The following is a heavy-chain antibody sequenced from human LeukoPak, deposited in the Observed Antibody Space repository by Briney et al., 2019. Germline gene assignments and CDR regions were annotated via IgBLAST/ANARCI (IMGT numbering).Heavy chain of an antibody. V-gene: IGHV3-23*01. CDR2: ITGSGGST. CDR1: GFIFSNYA. Sequence: LSGGSLRLSCAASGFIFSNYAMSWVRQAPGKGLEWVSAITGSGGSTYYADSVKGRFTISRDNSKNTLYLQMNSLRAEDTAVYYCAKWGDYDVLTGYYVSDYWGQGTLVTVSS. J-gene: IGHJ4*02. CDR3: AKWGDYDVLTGYYVSDY. D-gene: IGHD3-9*01.